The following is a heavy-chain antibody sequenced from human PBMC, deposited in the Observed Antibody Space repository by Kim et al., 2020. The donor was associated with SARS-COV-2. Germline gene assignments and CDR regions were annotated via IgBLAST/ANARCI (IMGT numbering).Heavy chain of an antibody. CDR1: GGTFSSYV. V-gene: IGHV1-69*06. D-gene: IGHD2-15*01. CDR2: IIPIFGTA. J-gene: IGHJ6*04. Sequence: SVKVSCKASGGTFSSYVISWVRQAPGQGLEWMGGIIPIFGTANYAQKFQGRVTITADKSTSTAYMELSSLRSEDTAVYYCARFRSATVCSYYSYGMDVWGKGTTVTVSS. CDR3: ARFRSATVCSYYSYGMDV.